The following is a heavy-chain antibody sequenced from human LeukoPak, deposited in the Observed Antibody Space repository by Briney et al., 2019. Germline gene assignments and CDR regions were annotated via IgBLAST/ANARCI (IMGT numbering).Heavy chain of an antibody. CDR3: ARLINRHCSGGSCYRSWFDP. CDR1: GYSFTSYW. V-gene: IGHV5-51*01. D-gene: IGHD2-15*01. Sequence: GKSLKISCKGSGYSFTSYWIGWVRQMPGKGLEWMGIIYPGDSDTRYSPSFQGQVTVSADKSISTAYLQWSSLKASDTAMYYCARLINRHCSGGSCYRSWFDPWGQGTLVTVSS. CDR2: IYPGDSDT. J-gene: IGHJ5*02.